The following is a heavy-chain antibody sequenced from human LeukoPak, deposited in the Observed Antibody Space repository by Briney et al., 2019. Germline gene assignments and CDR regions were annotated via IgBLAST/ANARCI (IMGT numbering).Heavy chain of an antibody. CDR2: IYYSGST. Sequence: SETLSLTCSVSGGSISSGDYYWSWIRQPPGKGLEWIGYIYYSGSTYYNPSLKSRVTISVDTSKNQFSLRLSSVTAAGTAVYYCARLDSSCYYPTYYFDYWGQGTLVTVSS. J-gene: IGHJ4*02. D-gene: IGHD3-22*01. CDR3: ARLDSSCYYPTYYFDY. V-gene: IGHV4-30-4*01. CDR1: GGSISSGDYY.